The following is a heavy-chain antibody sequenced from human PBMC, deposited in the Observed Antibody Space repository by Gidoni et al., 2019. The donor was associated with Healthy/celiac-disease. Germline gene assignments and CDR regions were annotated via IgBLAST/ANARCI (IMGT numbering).Heavy chain of an antibody. D-gene: IGHD4-4*01. J-gene: IGHJ3*02. CDR1: GFTFSSYS. Sequence: EVQLVESGGGLVQPGGSLRLSGAASGFTFSSYSMNWVRQAPGKGLEWVSYLSSSSSTIYYADSVKGRFTISRDNAKNSLYLQMNSLRAEDTAVYYCAREAYDYSPENAFDIWGQGTMVTVSS. CDR2: LSSSSSTI. V-gene: IGHV3-48*01. CDR3: AREAYDYSPENAFDI.